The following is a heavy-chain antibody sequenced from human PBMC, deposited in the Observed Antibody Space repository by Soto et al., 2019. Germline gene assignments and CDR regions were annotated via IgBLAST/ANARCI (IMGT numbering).Heavy chain of an antibody. V-gene: IGHV3-23*01. D-gene: IGHD3-16*02. CDR2: ISGSGGST. J-gene: IGHJ4*02. Sequence: PRGSLRLSCAASGFTFSSYAVSWVRQAPGKGLEWVSAISGSGGSTYYADSVKGRFTISRDNSKNTLYLQMNSLRAEDTAVYYCAKASYDYIWGSYQWGQGTLVTVSS. CDR3: AKASYDYIWGSYQ. CDR1: GFTFSSYA.